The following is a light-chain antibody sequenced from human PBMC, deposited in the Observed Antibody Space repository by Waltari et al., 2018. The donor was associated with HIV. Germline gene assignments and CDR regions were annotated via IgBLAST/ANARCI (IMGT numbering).Light chain of an antibody. J-gene: IGLJ2*01. V-gene: IGLV3-1*01. CDR1: TSGDNS. CDR2: QDS. Sequence: SYELTQPPSVSVSPGQTASTTSSGATSGDNSACWYQQKPGQSPVLVIYQDSKRPSGIPERFSGSNSGNTATLTISGTQTLDEADYYCQAWDSSTVVFGGGTKLTVL. CDR3: QAWDSSTVV.